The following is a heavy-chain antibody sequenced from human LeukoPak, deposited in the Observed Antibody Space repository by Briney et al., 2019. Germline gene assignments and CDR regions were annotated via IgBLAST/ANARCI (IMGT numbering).Heavy chain of an antibody. CDR3: ARHQFYGSGSYFFDN. CDR1: GDSIGSSSYY. V-gene: IGHV4-39*01. Sequence: SETLSLTCTVSGDSIGSSSYYWGWIRQPPGKGLEWIGSIYYSGSTYYNPSLKSRVTISVDTSKNQFSLKLSSVTAADTAVYYCARHQFYGSGSYFFDNWGQGTLVTVSS. CDR2: IYYSGST. D-gene: IGHD3-10*01. J-gene: IGHJ4*02.